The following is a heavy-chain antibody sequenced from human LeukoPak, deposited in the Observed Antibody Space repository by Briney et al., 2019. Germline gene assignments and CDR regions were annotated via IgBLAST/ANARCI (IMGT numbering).Heavy chain of an antibody. V-gene: IGHV4-34*01. D-gene: IGHD3-22*01. CDR2: INHSGST. Sequence: SETLSLTCAVYGGSFSGYYWSWIRQPPGKGLEWIGEINHSGSTNYNPSLKSRVTISVDTSKNQFSLKLSSVTAADTAVYYCARGRSGYYDTSDYWGQGTLVTVSS. CDR3: ARGRSGYYDTSDY. CDR1: GGSFSGYY. J-gene: IGHJ4*02.